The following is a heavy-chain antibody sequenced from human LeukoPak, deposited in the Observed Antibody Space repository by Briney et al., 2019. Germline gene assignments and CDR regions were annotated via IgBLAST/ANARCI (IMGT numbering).Heavy chain of an antibody. D-gene: IGHD3-16*01. CDR3: ARDRGSYGYIDY. V-gene: IGHV1-46*01. CDR2: INPSGGST. Sequence: GASVKVSCKASGYTFTGYYMHWVRQAPGQGLEWMGIINPSGGSTSYAQKFQGRVTMTRDTSTSTVYMELSSLRSEDTAVYYCARDRGSYGYIDYWGQGTLVTVSS. J-gene: IGHJ4*02. CDR1: GYTFTGYY.